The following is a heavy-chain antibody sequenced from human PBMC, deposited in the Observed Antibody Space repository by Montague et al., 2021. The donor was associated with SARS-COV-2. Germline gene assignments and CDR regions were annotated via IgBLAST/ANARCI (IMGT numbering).Heavy chain of an antibody. J-gene: IGHJ3*02. V-gene: IGHV4-59*02. CDR3: ARETMTAVAFGI. D-gene: IGHD2-2*01. CDR1: GASVGSSD. Sequence: SETLSITCTVSGASVGSSDWGWIRQSPGKGLEWIGYFYSVGSTDYNPSLKSRATISRDTSKNQFSLKVRSVTAADTAVYYCARETMTAVAFGIRGQGTMVTVSS. CDR2: FYSVGST.